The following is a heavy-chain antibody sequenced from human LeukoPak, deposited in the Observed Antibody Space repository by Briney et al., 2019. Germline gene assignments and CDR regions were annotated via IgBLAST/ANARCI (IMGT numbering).Heavy chain of an antibody. CDR1: GFTFSSYS. Sequence: PGGSLRLSCAAPGFTFSSYSMNWVRQAPGKGLEWVSSISSSSSYIYYADSVKGRFTISRDNAKNSLYLQMNSLRAEDTAVYYCASSGIVGATGVFYWGQGTLVTVSS. D-gene: IGHD1-26*01. V-gene: IGHV3-21*01. CDR3: ASSGIVGATGVFY. CDR2: ISSSSSYI. J-gene: IGHJ4*02.